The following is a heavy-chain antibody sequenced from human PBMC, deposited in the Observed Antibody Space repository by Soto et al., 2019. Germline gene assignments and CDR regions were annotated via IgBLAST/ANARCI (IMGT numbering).Heavy chain of an antibody. CDR1: GFTFDDYA. CDR3: AKAAAAGTWEVIIDY. V-gene: IGHV3-9*01. Sequence: GGSLRLSCAASGFTFDDYAMHWVRQAPGKGLEWVSGISWNSGSIGYADSVKGRFTISRDNAKNSLYLQMNSLRAEDTALYYCAKAAAAGTWEVIIDYWGQGTLVTVSS. J-gene: IGHJ4*02. CDR2: ISWNSGSI. D-gene: IGHD6-13*01.